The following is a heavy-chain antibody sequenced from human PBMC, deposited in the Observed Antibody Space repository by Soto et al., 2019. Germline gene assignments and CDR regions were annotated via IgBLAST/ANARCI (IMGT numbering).Heavy chain of an antibody. V-gene: IGHV3-23*01. CDR2: ISGSGGST. J-gene: IGHJ4*02. CDR3: AKFMDVVVVAATVDY. Sequence: GGSLRLSCAASGFTFSSYAMSWVRQAPGKGLEWVSAISGSGGSTYYADSVKGRFTISRDNSKNTLYLQMNSLRAEDTAVYYCAKFMDVVVVAATVDYWGQGTLVTVSS. CDR1: GFTFSSYA. D-gene: IGHD2-15*01.